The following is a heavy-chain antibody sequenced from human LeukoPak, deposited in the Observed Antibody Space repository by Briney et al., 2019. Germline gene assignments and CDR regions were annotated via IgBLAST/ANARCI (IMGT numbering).Heavy chain of an antibody. V-gene: IGHV1-46*01. CDR1: GYIFTSYY. J-gene: IGHJ4*02. CDR3: ARGDFWSGYWGN. CDR2: INPSGSST. D-gene: IGHD3-3*01. Sequence: ASVKVSCKASGYIFTSYYMHWVRQAPGQGLEWMGIINPSGSSTSYAQKFQGRVTMTRDMSTSTVYMELSSLRSEDTAVYYCARGDFWSGYWGNWGQGTLVTVSS.